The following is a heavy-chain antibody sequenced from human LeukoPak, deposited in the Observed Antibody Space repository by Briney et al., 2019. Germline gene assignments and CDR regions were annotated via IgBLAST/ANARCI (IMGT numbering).Heavy chain of an antibody. Sequence: GGSLRLSCAASGFTFSSYEMNWVRQAPGKGLEWVSYISSSGSTIYYADSAKGRFTISRDNAKNSLYLQMNSLRAEDTAVYYCARLEYSSSVYYFDYWGQGTLVTVSS. D-gene: IGHD6-13*01. CDR3: ARLEYSSSVYYFDY. CDR1: GFTFSSYE. J-gene: IGHJ4*02. CDR2: ISSSGSTI. V-gene: IGHV3-48*03.